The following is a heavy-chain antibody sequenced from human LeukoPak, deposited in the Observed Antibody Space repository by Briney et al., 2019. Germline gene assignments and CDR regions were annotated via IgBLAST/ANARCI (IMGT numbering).Heavy chain of an antibody. J-gene: IGHJ4*02. Sequence: GGSLRLSCAASGFTFRSYSMNWVRQAPGKGLEWVSSISSSSSYIYYADSVKGRFTISRDNAKNSLYLQMNSLRAEDTAVYYCARGAVAGTGGWGQGTLVTVSS. CDR3: ARGAVAGTGG. V-gene: IGHV3-21*01. CDR1: GFTFRSYS. D-gene: IGHD6-19*01. CDR2: ISSSSSYI.